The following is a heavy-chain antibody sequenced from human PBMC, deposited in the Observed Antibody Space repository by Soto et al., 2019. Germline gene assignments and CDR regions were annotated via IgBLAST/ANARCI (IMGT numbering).Heavy chain of an antibody. J-gene: IGHJ5*01. CDR3: ARGYPRSILSTSLTTSYWFDS. D-gene: IGHD2-21*01. V-gene: IGHV4-34*04. CDR1: GESLRGYY. CDR2: INHRGTT. Sequence: QVQLQQWGTGLLKPSETLSLHCAVYGESLRGYYWSWIRQTPAMGLEWIGEINHRGTTNNNSSLKRRALISNDTSKNQVSLRLNYVTAADTAVYYCARGYPRSILSTSLTTSYWFDSWGQGTLVTVS.